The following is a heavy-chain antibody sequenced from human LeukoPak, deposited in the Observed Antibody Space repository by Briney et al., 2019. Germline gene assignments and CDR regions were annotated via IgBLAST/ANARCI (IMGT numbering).Heavy chain of an antibody. CDR1: GFTFSSYA. CDR2: ISSNGGST. CDR3: ASPVRRGIVVVPAATTVRRPGYYYYYYMDV. V-gene: IGHV3-64*01. Sequence: GGSLRLSCAASGFTFSSYAIHWVRQAPGKGLEYVSAISSNGGSTYYANSVKGRFTISRDNSKNTLYLQMGSLRAEDMAVYYCASPVRRGIVVVPAATTVRRPGYYYYYYMDVWGKGTTVTVSS. D-gene: IGHD2-2*01. J-gene: IGHJ6*03.